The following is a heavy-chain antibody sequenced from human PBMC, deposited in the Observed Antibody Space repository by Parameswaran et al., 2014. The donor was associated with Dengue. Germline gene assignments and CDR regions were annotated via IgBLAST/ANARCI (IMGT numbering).Heavy chain of an antibody. V-gene: IGHV3-48*01. CDR3: ARDRGYSYAN. CDR2: ISSSSSTV. D-gene: IGHD5-18*01. J-gene: IGHJ4*02. Sequence: VRQMPGKGLEWVSYISSSSSTVYYADSVKGRFTISRDNARNSLFLQMNSLRTEDTAVYYCARDRGYSYANWGQGTLVTVSS.